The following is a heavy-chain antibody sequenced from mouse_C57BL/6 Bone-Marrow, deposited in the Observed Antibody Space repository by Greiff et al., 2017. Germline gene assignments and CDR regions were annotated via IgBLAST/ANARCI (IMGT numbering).Heavy chain of an antibody. Sequence: QVQLQQPGAELVRPGTSVKLSCKASGYTFTSYWVHWVKQRPGQGLEWIGVIDPSDSYTNYNQKFKGKATLTVDTSSSTAYMQLSSLTSEDSAVYYCAGLGWGQGTLVTVSA. CDR3: AGLG. V-gene: IGHV1-59*01. CDR2: IDPSDSYT. J-gene: IGHJ3*01. CDR1: GYTFTSYW.